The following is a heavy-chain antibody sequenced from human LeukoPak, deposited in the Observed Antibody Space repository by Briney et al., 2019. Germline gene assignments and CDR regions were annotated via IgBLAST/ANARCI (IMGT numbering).Heavy chain of an antibody. J-gene: IGHJ4*02. CDR1: GGSISSGGYH. CDR3: ARDPGGSSPYDY. V-gene: IGHV4-31*03. CDR2: IYYSGST. Sequence: PSETLSLTCTVSGGSISSGGYHWSWIRQHPGKGLEWIGYIYYSGSTYYNPSLKSRVTISVDTSKNQFSLKLSSVTAADTAVYYCARDPGGSSPYDYWGQGTLVTVSS. D-gene: IGHD1-26*01.